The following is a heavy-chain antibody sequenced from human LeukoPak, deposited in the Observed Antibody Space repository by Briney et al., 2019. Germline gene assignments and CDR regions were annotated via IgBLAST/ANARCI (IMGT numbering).Heavy chain of an antibody. CDR2: ISGSGGST. Sequence: GGSLRLSCAASGFTFSSYAMSWVRQAPGKGLEWVSAISGSGGSTYYADSVKGRFTISRDNSKNTPYLQMNSLRAEDTAVYYCAKGGYCSSTSCYGDWFDPWGQGTLVTVSS. CDR3: AKGGYCSSTSCYGDWFDP. V-gene: IGHV3-23*01. CDR1: GFTFSSYA. D-gene: IGHD2-2*01. J-gene: IGHJ5*02.